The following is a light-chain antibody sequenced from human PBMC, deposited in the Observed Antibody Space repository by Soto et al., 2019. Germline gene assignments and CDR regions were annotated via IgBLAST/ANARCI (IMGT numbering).Light chain of an antibody. CDR3: HQYYTTPQT. CDR1: QTVLDSSTNKSY. Sequence: VLTQSPDSLAVSLGERATVNCKSSQTVLDSSTNKSYVAWYQKKPGHPPKLLVHWASTRESGVPDRFSGGGSGTDFTLTIASLQAEDVAVYYCHQYYTTPQTFGQGTKVEIK. V-gene: IGKV4-1*01. CDR2: WAS. J-gene: IGKJ2*01.